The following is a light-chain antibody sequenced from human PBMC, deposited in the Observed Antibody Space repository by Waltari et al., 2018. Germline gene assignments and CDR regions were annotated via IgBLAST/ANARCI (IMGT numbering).Light chain of an antibody. J-gene: IGKJ1*01. Sequence: IVLKQSTGTLSLSLGERATVACRARQSVSRALAWYQQKPGQAPRLLIYGASTRATGIPDRFSGSGSGTDFSLTISRVEPDDFAVYYCQHYLRLPVTFGQGTTVEI. V-gene: IGKV3-20*01. CDR2: GAS. CDR3: QHYLRLPVT. CDR1: QSVSRA.